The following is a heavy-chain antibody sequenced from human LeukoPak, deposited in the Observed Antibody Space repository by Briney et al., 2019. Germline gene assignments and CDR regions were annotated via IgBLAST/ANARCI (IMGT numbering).Heavy chain of an antibody. CDR3: ARVYWSKKVGATNADY. V-gene: IGHV4-34*01. Sequence: SETLSLTCAVYGGSFSGYYWSWIRQPPGKGLEWIGEINQSGSTNYNPSLKSRVTISVDTSKNQFSLKLSSVAAAEAAVYYCARVYWSKKVGATNADYWGRGTVVTVSS. J-gene: IGHJ4*02. CDR1: GGSFSGYY. CDR2: INQSGST. D-gene: IGHD1-26*01.